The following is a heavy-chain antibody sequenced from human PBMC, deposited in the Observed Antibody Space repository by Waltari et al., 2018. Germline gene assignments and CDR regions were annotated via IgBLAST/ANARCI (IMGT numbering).Heavy chain of an antibody. D-gene: IGHD4-17*01. CDR3: ARDPGYGDYVGFYDY. J-gene: IGHJ4*02. CDR1: GFTFSSYS. Sequence: EVQLVESGGGLVKPGGSLRLSCAASGFTFSSYSMNWVRQAPGKGLEWVSSISSSSSYIYYADSVKGRFTISRDNAKNSLYLQMNSLRAEDTAVYYCARDPGYGDYVGFYDYWGQGTLVTVSS. CDR2: ISSSSSYI. V-gene: IGHV3-21*01.